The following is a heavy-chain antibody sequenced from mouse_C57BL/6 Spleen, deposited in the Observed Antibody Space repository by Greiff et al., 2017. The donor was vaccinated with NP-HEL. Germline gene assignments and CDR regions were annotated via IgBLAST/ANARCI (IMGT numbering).Heavy chain of an antibody. CDR2: IDPSDSYT. CDR1: GYTFTSYW. V-gene: IGHV1-69*01. D-gene: IGHD2-4*01. CDR3: ARWDDYDTWFAY. Sequence: VQLQQSGAELVMPGASVKLSCKASGYTFTSYWMHWVKQRPGQGLEWIGEIDPSDSYTNYNQKFKGKSTLTVDKSSSTAYMQLSSLTSEDSAVYYCARWDDYDTWFAYWGQGTLVTVSA. J-gene: IGHJ3*01.